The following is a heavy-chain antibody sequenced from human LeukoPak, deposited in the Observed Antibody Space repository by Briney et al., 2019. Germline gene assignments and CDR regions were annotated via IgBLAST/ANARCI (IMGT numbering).Heavy chain of an antibody. D-gene: IGHD6-13*01. Sequence: GASVTVSCKASGYTFIGYYMHWVRQAPGQGLEWMGWINPNSGGTNYAQKFQGRVTMTRDTSISTAYMELSRLRSDDTAVYYCARGLLAAAGSNFDYWGQGTLVTVSS. CDR2: INPNSGGT. CDR3: ARGLLAAAGSNFDY. CDR1: GYTFIGYY. J-gene: IGHJ4*02. V-gene: IGHV1-2*02.